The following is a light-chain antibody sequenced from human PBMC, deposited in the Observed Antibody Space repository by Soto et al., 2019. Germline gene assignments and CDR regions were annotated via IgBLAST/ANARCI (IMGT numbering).Light chain of an antibody. CDR2: TTN. Sequence: QSALTQPPSASGSPGQRVSISCSGSNSNIGNNTVSWYRHLPGSAPSLLIYTTNQRASGVTARFSGSRSATSAALAISGLQSEDEDDYYCAAWDDTLNGPVFGGGTKLTVL. CDR1: NSNIGNNT. CDR3: AAWDDTLNGPV. V-gene: IGLV1-44*01. J-gene: IGLJ2*01.